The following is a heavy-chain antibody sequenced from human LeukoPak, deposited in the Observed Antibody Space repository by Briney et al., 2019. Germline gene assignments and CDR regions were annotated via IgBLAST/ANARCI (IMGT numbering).Heavy chain of an antibody. D-gene: IGHD4-17*01. J-gene: IGHJ4*02. V-gene: IGHV1-69*13. CDR2: IIPIFGTA. CDR3: ATGATVTPKGPFDY. Sequence: SVKVSCKASGGAFSSYAISWVRQAPGQGLEWMGGIIPIFGTANYAQKFQGRVTITADESTSTAYMELSSLRSEDTAVYYCATGATVTPKGPFDYWGQGTLVTVSP. CDR1: GGAFSSYA.